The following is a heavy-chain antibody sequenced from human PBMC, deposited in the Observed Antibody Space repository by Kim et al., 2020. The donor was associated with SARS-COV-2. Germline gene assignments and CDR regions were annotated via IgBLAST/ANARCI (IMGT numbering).Heavy chain of an antibody. Sequence: GGSLRLSCAASGFTFSSYAMHWVRQAPGKGLEWVAVISYDGSNKYYADSVKGRFTISRDNSKNTLYLQMNSLRAEDTAVYYCARAHPNSSWLLPFDYWCQGTLVTVSS. V-gene: IGHV3-30*04. D-gene: IGHD6-13*01. J-gene: IGHJ4*02. CDR1: GFTFSSYA. CDR2: ISYDGSNK. CDR3: ARAHPNSSWLLPFDY.